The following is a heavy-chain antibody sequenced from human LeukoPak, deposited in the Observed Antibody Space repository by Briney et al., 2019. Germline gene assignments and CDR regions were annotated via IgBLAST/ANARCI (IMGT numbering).Heavy chain of an antibody. CDR1: GFTFSTYN. V-gene: IGHV3-21*01. Sequence: GGSLSHSRTASGFTFSTYNMNWVRQAPGKGLEWVSSISSSGSYVYYADSLKGRFTVSRDNAKDSLYLQMNSLRAEDTAVYYCARDPSRWELLSFEYSWQAAMLTVSS. CDR2: ISSSGSYV. CDR3: ARDPSRWELLSFEY. D-gene: IGHD1-26*01. J-gene: IGHJ4*02.